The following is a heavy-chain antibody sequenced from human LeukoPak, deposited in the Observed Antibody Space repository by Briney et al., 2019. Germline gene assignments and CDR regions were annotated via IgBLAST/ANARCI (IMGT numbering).Heavy chain of an antibody. V-gene: IGHV5-51*01. J-gene: IGHJ4*02. Sequence: AESLKISCKASGYSFTSFKIAWVRQMPGKGLEWMGIISPGDSDTRYGPSFQGQVTISADKSISNAYLQWSSLKASDTAMYYRARPPSGRPDYFDYWGQGTLVTVSS. CDR2: ISPGDSDT. CDR1: GYSFTSFK. D-gene: IGHD3-10*01. CDR3: ARPPSGRPDYFDY.